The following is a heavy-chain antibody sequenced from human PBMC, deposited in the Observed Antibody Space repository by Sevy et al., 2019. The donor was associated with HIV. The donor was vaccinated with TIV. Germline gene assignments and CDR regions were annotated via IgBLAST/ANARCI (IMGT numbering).Heavy chain of an antibody. CDR2: IFSSGST. CDR1: GFTVNDKY. D-gene: IGHD6-19*01. CDR3: VSLFLSYRSGWSYFDC. V-gene: IGHV3-66*02. Sequence: GGSLRLSCAISGFTVNDKYIIWVRQAPGKGLEWVSVIFSSGSTYYADSAKGRFTISRDNSKNTVDLQMNSVRAEETAIYYCVSLFLSYRSGWSYFDCWGQGTLVTVSS. J-gene: IGHJ5*01.